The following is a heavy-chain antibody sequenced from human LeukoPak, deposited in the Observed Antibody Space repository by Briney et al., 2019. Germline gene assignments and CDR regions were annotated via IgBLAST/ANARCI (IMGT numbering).Heavy chain of an antibody. J-gene: IGHJ3*02. CDR1: GYTSTGYY. D-gene: IGHD3-10*01. CDR3: ARNIWFGESADAFDI. V-gene: IGHV1-2*02. Sequence: ASVKVSCKASGYTSTGYYMHWVRQAPGQGLEWMGWINPNSGGTNYAQKFQGRVTMTRDKSIRTAYMELSRLTSDDTAVHYCARNIWFGESADAFDIWGQGTMVTVSS. CDR2: INPNSGGT.